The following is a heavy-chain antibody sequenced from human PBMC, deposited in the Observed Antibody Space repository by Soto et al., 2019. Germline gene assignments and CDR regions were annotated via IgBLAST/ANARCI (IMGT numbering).Heavy chain of an antibody. CDR3: ATMLYYYYALDV. Sequence: ASVKFYCKASGYTFTDYYMHWVRLAPGQGLEWMGWINPNSGETNYPQKFQGRVSLTSDTSLSTAYMELISLRSDDTAVYYCATMLYYYYALDVWGQGTTVTVSS. CDR1: GYTFTDYY. J-gene: IGHJ6*02. CDR2: INPNSGET. V-gene: IGHV1-2*02. D-gene: IGHD3-16*01.